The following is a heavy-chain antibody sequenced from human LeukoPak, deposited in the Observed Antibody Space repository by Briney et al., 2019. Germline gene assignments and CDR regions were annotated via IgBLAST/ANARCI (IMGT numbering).Heavy chain of an antibody. CDR3: ARADRLHGGPYLIGP. CDR2: INPNSGGT. J-gene: IGHJ5*02. V-gene: IGHV1-2*02. D-gene: IGHD2-21*01. CDR1: GYSFTDYY. Sequence: ASVKLSCKTSGYSFTDYYMHCVRQAPGQGLEWMVWINPNSGGTSSAQQFQERVTMTRDTSTTTVYMEMSWLTSDDTAIYYCARADRLHGGPYLIGPWGQGTLVTVSS.